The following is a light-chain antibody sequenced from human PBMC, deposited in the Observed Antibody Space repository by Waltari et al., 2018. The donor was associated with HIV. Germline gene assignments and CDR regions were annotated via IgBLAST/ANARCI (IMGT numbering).Light chain of an antibody. Sequence: EILLTQSPVTLSLSPGQSATLSCRASQSVSSSYLAWYQQKPGQAPRLLIYGASSRATGIPDRFSGSGSGTDFTLTISRLEPEDFAVYYCQQDGSSPITFGQGTRLEIK. V-gene: IGKV3-20*01. CDR3: QQDGSSPIT. CDR2: GAS. J-gene: IGKJ5*01. CDR1: QSVSSSY.